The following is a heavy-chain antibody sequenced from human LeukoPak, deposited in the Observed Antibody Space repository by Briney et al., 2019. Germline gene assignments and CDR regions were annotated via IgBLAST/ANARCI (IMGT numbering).Heavy chain of an antibody. D-gene: IGHD3-22*01. CDR2: ISSSGNTI. J-gene: IGHJ4*02. CDR1: GFTFSNYG. V-gene: IGHV3-48*04. CDR3: ARDKNYYDSSGSRKVTDY. Sequence: PGGSLRLSRAASGFTFSNYGMSWVRQAPGKGLEWVSYISSSGNTIYYADSVKGRFTISRDNAKNSLYLQMNSLRAEDTAIYYCARDKNYYDSSGSRKVTDYWGQGTLVTVSS.